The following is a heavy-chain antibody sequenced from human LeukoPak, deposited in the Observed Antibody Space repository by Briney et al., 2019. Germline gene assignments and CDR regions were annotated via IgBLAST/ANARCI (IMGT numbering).Heavy chain of an antibody. V-gene: IGHV1-46*01. Sequence: ASVKVSCKASGDSITSYSMHWVRQPPGQGLEWLGIISPGADYTTYAQRFQGRISMTRDTSTSTVYMELSSLRSDDTAVYYCARADDQHFDYWGQGTLVTVSS. J-gene: IGHJ4*02. CDR1: GDSITSYS. CDR2: ISPGADYT. CDR3: ARADDQHFDY.